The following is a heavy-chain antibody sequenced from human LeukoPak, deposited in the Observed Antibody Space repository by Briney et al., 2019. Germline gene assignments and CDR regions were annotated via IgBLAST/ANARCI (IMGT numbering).Heavy chain of an antibody. CDR1: GGSISSYY. D-gene: IGHD3-3*01. CDR2: IYYSGDT. CDR3: ASLRLDFWSGYYMCDY. V-gene: IGHV4-59*08. J-gene: IGHJ4*02. Sequence: KSSETLSLTCTVSGGSISSYYWTWIRQPPGKGLEWIGFIYYSGDTKYNPSLKSRVTISVDTSKNQFSLKLNSVTAADTAVYYCASLRLDFWSGYYMCDYWGQGTLVTVAS.